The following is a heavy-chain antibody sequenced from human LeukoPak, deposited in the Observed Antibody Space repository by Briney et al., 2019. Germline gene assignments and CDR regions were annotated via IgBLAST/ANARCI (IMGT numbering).Heavy chain of an antibody. D-gene: IGHD2-2*01. Sequence: GGSLRLSCAASGFTFSSYAMDWVRRAPGKGLEWVAVISYDGSNKYYAHSVKGRFTISRDNSKDTLYLQMNSLRAEDTAVYYCARVDCSSTTCTYYYYGLDVWGQGTTVTVSS. J-gene: IGHJ6*02. CDR2: ISYDGSNK. V-gene: IGHV3-30-3*01. CDR3: ARVDCSSTTCTYYYYGLDV. CDR1: GFTFSSYA.